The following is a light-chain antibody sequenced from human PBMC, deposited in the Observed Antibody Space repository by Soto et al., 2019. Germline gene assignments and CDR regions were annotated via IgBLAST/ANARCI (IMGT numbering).Light chain of an antibody. Sequence: DIQMTQSPSSLSASVGDRVTITCRASQSISSYLNWYQQKPGEAPKILIYAASTLQSGVTSRFSGRGSGPDFSLNISSLQPEDFATYYCQQTFSAPVTFGQGTRLEI. CDR3: QQTFSAPVT. J-gene: IGKJ2*01. CDR2: AAS. CDR1: QSISSY. V-gene: IGKV1-39*01.